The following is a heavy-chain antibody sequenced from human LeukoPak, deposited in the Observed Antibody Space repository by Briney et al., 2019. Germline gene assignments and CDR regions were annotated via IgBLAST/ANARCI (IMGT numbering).Heavy chain of an antibody. J-gene: IGHJ4*02. V-gene: IGHV3-9*01. CDR2: ISWNSGSI. D-gene: IGHD3-9*01. Sequence: PGRSLRLSCAASGFTFDDYAMHWVRQAPGKGLEWVSGISWNSGSIGYADSVKGRFTISRDNAKNSLYLQMNSLRAEDTALYYCAKDHYDILSGHFDYWGQGTLVTVSS. CDR1: GFTFDDYA. CDR3: AKDHYDILSGHFDY.